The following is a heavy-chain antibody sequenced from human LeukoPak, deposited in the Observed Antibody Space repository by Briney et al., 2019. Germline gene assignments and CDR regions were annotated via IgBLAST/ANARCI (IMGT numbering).Heavy chain of an antibody. J-gene: IGHJ4*02. CDR2: IGSSSSYI. Sequence: GGSLRLSCAASGFTFSSYSMNWVRQAPGKGLEWVSSIGSSSSYIYYADSVKGRFTISRDNAKNSLYLQMNSLRAEDTAVYYCARAGGYSYGYAFDYWGQGTLVTVSS. CDR3: ARAGGYSYGYAFDY. V-gene: IGHV3-21*01. CDR1: GFTFSSYS. D-gene: IGHD5-18*01.